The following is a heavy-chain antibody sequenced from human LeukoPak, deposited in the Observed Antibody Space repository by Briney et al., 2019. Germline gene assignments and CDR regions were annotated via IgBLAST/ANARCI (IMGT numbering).Heavy chain of an antibody. CDR2: IYYSGST. D-gene: IGHD3-10*01. CDR1: GGSISSSTYY. J-gene: IGHJ3*02. Sequence: PSETLSPTCTVSGGSISSSTYYWGWIRQPPGRGLKWIGSIYYSGSTYYNPSLKSRVTISVDTSKNQFSLKLSSVTAADTAVYYCARSLWFGEDGAFDIWGQGTMGTVSS. CDR3: ARSLWFGEDGAFDI. V-gene: IGHV4-39*01.